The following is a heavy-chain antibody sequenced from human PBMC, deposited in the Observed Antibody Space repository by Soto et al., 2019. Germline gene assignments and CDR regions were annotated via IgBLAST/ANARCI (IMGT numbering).Heavy chain of an antibody. Sequence: SETLSLTCAVYGGSFSGYYWSWIRQPPGKGLEWIREINHSGSTNYNPSLKSRVTISVDTSKNQFSLKLSSVTAADTAVYYCARGGLVGPFDYWGQGTLVTVSS. D-gene: IGHD6-19*01. CDR1: GGSFSGYY. CDR3: ARGGLVGPFDY. J-gene: IGHJ4*02. V-gene: IGHV4-34*01. CDR2: INHSGST.